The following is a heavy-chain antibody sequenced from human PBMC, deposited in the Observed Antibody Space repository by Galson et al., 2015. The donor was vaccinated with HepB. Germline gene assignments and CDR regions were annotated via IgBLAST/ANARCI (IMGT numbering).Heavy chain of an antibody. Sequence: SLRLSCAASGFTFSSYAMSWVRQAPGKGLEWVSAISGSGGSTYYADSVKGRLTISRDNSKNTLYLQMNSLRAEDTAVYYCAKGTGIVVVIAADYWGQGTLVTVSS. D-gene: IGHD2-21*01. V-gene: IGHV3-23*01. CDR3: AKGTGIVVVIAADY. CDR1: GFTFSSYA. J-gene: IGHJ4*02. CDR2: ISGSGGST.